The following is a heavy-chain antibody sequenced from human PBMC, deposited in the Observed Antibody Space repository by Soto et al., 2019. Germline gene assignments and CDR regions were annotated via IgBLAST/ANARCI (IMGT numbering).Heavy chain of an antibody. Sequence: PWETLSLTCAVYGGSFSDYYWTWIRQPPGKGLEWIGEINHRGSINYNPSLKSRVTISVDTSKNHFSLKLSSVTAADTAVYYCARGTFGNFYYGMDVWGQGTTVTVSS. V-gene: IGHV4-34*01. J-gene: IGHJ6*02. D-gene: IGHD1-7*01. CDR1: GGSFSDYY. CDR3: ARGTFGNFYYGMDV. CDR2: INHRGSI.